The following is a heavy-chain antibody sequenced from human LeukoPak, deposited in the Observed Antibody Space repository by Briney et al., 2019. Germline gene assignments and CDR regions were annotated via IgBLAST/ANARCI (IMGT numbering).Heavy chain of an antibody. J-gene: IGHJ5*02. Sequence: GGSLRLSCAASGFTFSNYNMNWVRQAPGKGLEWVAYITISTTLIYYADSVKGRFTISRDNAKNSLYLQMNSLRAEDTAVYYCARGFYDGVNWFDPWGQGTLVTVSS. V-gene: IGHV3-48*01. CDR2: ITISTTLI. CDR1: GFTFSNYN. CDR3: ARGFYDGVNWFDP. D-gene: IGHD5/OR15-5a*01.